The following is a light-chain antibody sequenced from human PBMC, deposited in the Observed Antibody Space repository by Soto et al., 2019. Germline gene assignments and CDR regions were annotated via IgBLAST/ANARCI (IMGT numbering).Light chain of an antibody. J-gene: IGKJ1*01. CDR1: LNVNSY. V-gene: IGKV3-11*01. Sequence: VLTQSPATLSLSPVERATLSCRASLNVNSYLAWYQQKPGQAPRLLIYDASNRAAGIPARFSGSGSGTDFTLTISSLEPEDFAIYYCQQRTYWPWTFGQGTKVDIK. CDR2: DAS. CDR3: QQRTYWPWT.